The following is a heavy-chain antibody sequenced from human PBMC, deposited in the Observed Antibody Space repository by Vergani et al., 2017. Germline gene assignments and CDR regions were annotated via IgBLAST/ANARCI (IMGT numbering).Heavy chain of an antibody. CDR2: ISYDGSNK. D-gene: IGHD3-9*01. V-gene: IGHV3-30*18. Sequence: QVQLVESGGGVVQPGRSLRLSCAASGFTFSSYGMHWVRQAPGKGLEWVAVISYDGSNKYYADSVKGRFTISRDNSKNTLYLQMNSLRAEDTAVYYCAKPTDDYDILTGLDYWGQGTLVTVSS. CDR1: GFTFSSYG. CDR3: AKPTDDYDILTGLDY. J-gene: IGHJ4*02.